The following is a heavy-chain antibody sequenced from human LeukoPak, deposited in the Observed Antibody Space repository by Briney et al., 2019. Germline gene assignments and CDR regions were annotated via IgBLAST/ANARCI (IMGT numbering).Heavy chain of an antibody. Sequence: KPGGSLRLSCAASGFTFSDYYMSWIRQAPGKGLEWVSYISSSGSTIYYADSVKGRFTISRDYAKNSLYLQMNSLRAEDTAVYYCARDTPRGYSFYFDIWGQGTMVTVSS. CDR1: GFTFSDYY. D-gene: IGHD2-21*01. CDR3: ARDTPRGYSFYFDI. CDR2: ISSSGSTI. V-gene: IGHV3-11*01. J-gene: IGHJ3*02.